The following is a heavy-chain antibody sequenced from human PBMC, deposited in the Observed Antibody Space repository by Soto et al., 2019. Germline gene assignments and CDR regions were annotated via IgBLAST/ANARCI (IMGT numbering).Heavy chain of an antibody. CDR2: IYNSGST. CDR1: DGSISSSNW. J-gene: IGHJ3*01. V-gene: IGHV4-4*02. D-gene: IGHD3-22*01. CDR3: ATMFREASSGYYYAFDV. Sequence: QVQLQESGPGLVKPSGTLSLTCAVSDGSISSSNWWSWVRQSPGKGLEWIGEIYNSGSTIYNPSLKSRVIISVDKSENQFFLNLSSVTAADTAVYYCATMFREASSGYYYAFDVWGQGTMVTVSS.